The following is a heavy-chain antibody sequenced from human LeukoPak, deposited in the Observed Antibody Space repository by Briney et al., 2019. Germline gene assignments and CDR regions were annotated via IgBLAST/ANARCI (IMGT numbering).Heavy chain of an antibody. CDR2: INSASSDI. J-gene: IGHJ3*02. CDR1: GFAFSTYT. D-gene: IGHD6-6*01. Sequence: GGSLRLSCAASGFAFSTYTMNWVRQAPGKGLEWISCINSASSDIYYADSVWGRFTISRDNAKNSLYLQMNSLRAEDTAVYYCASLFLCYGCSSSSDAFNIWGQGTMVTVSS. CDR3: ASLFLCYGCSSSSDAFNI. V-gene: IGHV3-21*01.